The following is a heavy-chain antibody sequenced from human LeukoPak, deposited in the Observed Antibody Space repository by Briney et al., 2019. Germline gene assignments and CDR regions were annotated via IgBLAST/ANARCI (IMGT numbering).Heavy chain of an antibody. Sequence: GASVKVSCKASGYTFTSYDINWVRQAPGQGLEWMGWMNPNSGNTGYAQKFQGRVTITRNTSISTAYMELSSLRSDDTAVYYCASSGYFVWLLAFDYWGQGTLVTVSS. D-gene: IGHD3-9*01. J-gene: IGHJ4*02. V-gene: IGHV1-8*03. CDR1: GYTFTSYD. CDR3: ASSGYFVWLLAFDY. CDR2: MNPNSGNT.